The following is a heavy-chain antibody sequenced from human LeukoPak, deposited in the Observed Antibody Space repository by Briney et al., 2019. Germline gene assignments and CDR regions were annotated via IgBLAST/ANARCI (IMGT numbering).Heavy chain of an antibody. V-gene: IGHV4-34*01. CDR3: ARASSYNDATRYNLAWLGP. CDR2: INHSGST. J-gene: IGHJ5*02. CDR1: GGPFSGFF. Sequence: PSETLSLTCADYGGPFSGFFWSWIRQSPGKGLEWIGEINHSGSTNYNPSLKSRVTISIDTSKKQFSLKLTSVTAADTAVYYCARASSYNDATRYNLAWLGPWGQGTLVTVSS. D-gene: IGHD3-10*01.